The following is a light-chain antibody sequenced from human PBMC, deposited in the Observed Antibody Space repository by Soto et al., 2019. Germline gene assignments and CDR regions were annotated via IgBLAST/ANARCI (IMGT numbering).Light chain of an antibody. CDR2: EVS. CDR3: SAYAGSIFV. J-gene: IGLJ1*01. Sequence: QSALTQPPSASGSPGQSVTISCTGTSSDVGKYDYVSWFQHHSGKAPKLIIYEVSKRPSGVPDRFSGSKSGSTASLTVSGLQTEDEADYYCSAYAGSIFVFGTGTKVTVL. V-gene: IGLV2-8*01. CDR1: SSDVGKYDY.